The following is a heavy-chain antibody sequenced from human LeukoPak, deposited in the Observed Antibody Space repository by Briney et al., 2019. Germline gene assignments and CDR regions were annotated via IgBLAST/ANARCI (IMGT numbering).Heavy chain of an antibody. J-gene: IGHJ4*02. CDR2: IYYSGST. D-gene: IGHD4-17*01. CDR3: ARGPTVTIFDY. V-gene: IGHV4-59*01. CDR1: GGSFSGYY. Sequence: SETLSLTCAVYGGSFSGYYWSWIRQPPGKGLEWIGYIYYSGSTNYNPSLKSRVTISVDTSKNQFSLKLSSVTAADTAVYYCARGPTVTIFDYWGQGTLVTVSS.